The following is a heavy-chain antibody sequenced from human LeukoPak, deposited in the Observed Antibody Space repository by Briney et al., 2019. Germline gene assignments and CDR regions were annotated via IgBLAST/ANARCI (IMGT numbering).Heavy chain of an antibody. CDR3: ARSTYYYVPDY. CDR1: GYSISSGYY. Sequence: PSETLSPTCTVSGYSISSGYYWGWIRQPPGKGLEWIGSIYHSGSTYYNPSLKSRVTISVDTSKNQFSLKLSSVTAADTAVYYCARSTYYYVPDYWGQGTLVTVSS. CDR2: IYHSGST. D-gene: IGHD3-10*02. J-gene: IGHJ4*02. V-gene: IGHV4-38-2*02.